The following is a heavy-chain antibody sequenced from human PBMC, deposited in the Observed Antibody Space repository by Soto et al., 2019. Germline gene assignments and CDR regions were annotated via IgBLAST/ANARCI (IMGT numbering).Heavy chain of an antibody. D-gene: IGHD3-3*01. J-gene: IGHJ6*02. CDR3: ARDLHPGGDRVLRFLEWLVPTYGMDV. Sequence: SVKVSCKASGYTFTSYAMHWVRQAPGQRLEWMGWINAGNGNTKYSQKFQGRVTITRDTSASTAYMELSGLRSEDTAVYYCARDLHPGGDRVLRFLEWLVPTYGMDVWGQGTTVTVSS. CDR2: INAGNGNT. CDR1: GYTFTSYA. V-gene: IGHV1-3*01.